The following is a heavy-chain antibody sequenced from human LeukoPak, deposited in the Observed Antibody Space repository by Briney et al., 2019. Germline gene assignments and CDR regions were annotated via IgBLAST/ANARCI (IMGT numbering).Heavy chain of an antibody. D-gene: IGHD2-21*02. V-gene: IGHV4-59*08. CDR3: ARHGGDWTFDY. Sequence: SETLSLTCTVSGGSISTYYWSWIRQPPGKGLDGIAYVDYSGTTNYNPSLKSRVTMSVDTSKNQFSLKLSSVTAADTAVYYCARHGGDWTFDYWGQGTLVTVSS. CDR1: GGSISTYY. CDR2: VDYSGTT. J-gene: IGHJ4*02.